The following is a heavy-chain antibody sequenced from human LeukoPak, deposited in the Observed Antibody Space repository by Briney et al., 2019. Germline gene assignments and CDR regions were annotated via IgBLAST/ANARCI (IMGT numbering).Heavy chain of an antibody. V-gene: IGHV3-30*02. Sequence: GGSLRLSCAASGFTFNTYGMPWVRQAPGKGLEWVAYIGHDGSNKYYADSVKGRFTISRDSSKNTLYLKMISLRAEDTAVYYCARDVRINYHDRSPDYWGQGTLVTVSS. J-gene: IGHJ4*02. CDR2: IGHDGSNK. CDR3: ARDVRINYHDRSPDY. CDR1: GFTFNTYG. D-gene: IGHD3-22*01.